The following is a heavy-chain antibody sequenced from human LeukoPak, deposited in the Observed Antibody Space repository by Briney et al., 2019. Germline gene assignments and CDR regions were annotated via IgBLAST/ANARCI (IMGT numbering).Heavy chain of an antibody. D-gene: IGHD6-13*01. Sequence: GGSLRLSCAASRFAFSNYGMHWVRQAPGKGLEWLAFIRYDGSTSQHADSVKGRFTTSRDNAKNSLDLQMNSLKVEDTAVYYCATPAAGPGAEYSLYWGQGTLVIVSS. CDR2: IRYDGSTS. CDR3: ATPAAGPGAEYSLY. CDR1: RFAFSNYG. V-gene: IGHV3-30*02. J-gene: IGHJ1*01.